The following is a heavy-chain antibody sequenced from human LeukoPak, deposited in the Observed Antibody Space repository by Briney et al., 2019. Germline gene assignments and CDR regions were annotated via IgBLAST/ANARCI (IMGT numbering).Heavy chain of an antibody. J-gene: IGHJ5*02. D-gene: IGHD6-19*01. Sequence: PSETLSLTCTVSGGSISSSSYYWGWIRQPPGKGLEWIGSIYYSGSTYYNPSLKSRVTMSVDTSKNQFSLKLSSVTAADTAVYYCARGIGGWSTRFDTWGQGTLVTVSS. V-gene: IGHV4-39*07. CDR1: GGSISSSSYY. CDR3: ARGIGGWSTRFDT. CDR2: IYYSGST.